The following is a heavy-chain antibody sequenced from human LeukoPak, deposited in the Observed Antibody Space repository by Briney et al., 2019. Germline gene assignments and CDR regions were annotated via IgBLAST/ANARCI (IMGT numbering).Heavy chain of an antibody. J-gene: IGHJ4*02. Sequence: PGGSLRLSCAASGFTFSSYWMHWVRQAPGKGLVWVSVIGTGGATTYYADSVKGRFTISRDNSKNTLYLQMNSLRAEDTAVYYCANRRTAAGEKYFDYWGQGTLVTVSS. CDR2: IGTGGATT. CDR1: GFTFSSYW. D-gene: IGHD6-13*01. V-gene: IGHV3-23*01. CDR3: ANRRTAAGEKYFDY.